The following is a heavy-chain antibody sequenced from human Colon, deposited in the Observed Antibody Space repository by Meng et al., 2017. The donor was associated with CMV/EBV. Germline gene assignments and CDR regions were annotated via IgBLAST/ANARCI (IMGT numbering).Heavy chain of an antibody. CDR1: GFIFSSYS. D-gene: IGHD1-26*01. J-gene: IGHJ3*02. V-gene: IGHV3-53*01. CDR3: ARESSTSYDAFHM. CDR2: LYSGGSV. Sequence: GGSLRLSCTASGFIFSSYSMNWVRQAPGKGLEWVSVLYSGGSVFYADSVKGRFTISRDTSKNTLYLQMDSLRAEDTAVYYCARESSTSYDAFHMWGQGTVVTVSS.